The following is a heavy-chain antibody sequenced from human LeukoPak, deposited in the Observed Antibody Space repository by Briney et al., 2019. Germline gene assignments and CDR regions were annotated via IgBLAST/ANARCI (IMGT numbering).Heavy chain of an antibody. CDR2: INPNSGGT. J-gene: IGHJ6*02. CDR3: AATSIRMVQRIIYYGKDV. CDR1: GYTFTGYY. V-gene: IGHV1-2*02. Sequence: ASVKVSCKASGYTFTGYYMHWVRQAPGQGLEWMGWINPNSGGTNYAQKFQGRVTMTRDTSISTAYMELSRLRSDDTAVYYCAATSIRMVQRIIYYGKDVWGQGTTVTVSS. D-gene: IGHD3-10*01.